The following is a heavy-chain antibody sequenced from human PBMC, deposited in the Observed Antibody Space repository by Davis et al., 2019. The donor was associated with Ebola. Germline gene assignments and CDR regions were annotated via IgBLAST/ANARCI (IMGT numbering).Heavy chain of an antibody. CDR3: ARDRRYYDSSGYYYVFYYYGMDV. CDR2: ISSSSNYI. J-gene: IGHJ6*02. D-gene: IGHD3-22*01. CDR1: GFTSSSYS. V-gene: IGHV3-21*01. Sequence: PAGSLTLSCAASGFTSSSYSMNRVRQAPGQGLEWVSSISSSSNYIYYADSVKGRFTISRDNAKNSLYLQMNSLRAEDTAVYYCARDRRYYDSSGYYYVFYYYGMDVWGQGTTVTVSS.